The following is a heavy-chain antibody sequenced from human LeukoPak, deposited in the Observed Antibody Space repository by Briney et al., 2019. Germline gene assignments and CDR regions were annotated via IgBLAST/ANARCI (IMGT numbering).Heavy chain of an antibody. V-gene: IGHV4-4*07. D-gene: IGHD2-21*02. Sequence: PSETLSLTCTVSGGSISSYSWNWIRQPPGKGLEWIGRIYSGGSTNYNPSLKSRVTISVDTSKNQFSLKLSSVTAADTAVYYCARALTWYYFDYWGQGTLVTVSS. CDR1: GGSISSYS. J-gene: IGHJ4*02. CDR2: IYSGGST. CDR3: ARALTWYYFDY.